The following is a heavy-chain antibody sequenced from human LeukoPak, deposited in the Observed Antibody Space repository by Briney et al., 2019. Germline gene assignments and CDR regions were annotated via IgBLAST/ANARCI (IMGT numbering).Heavy chain of an antibody. J-gene: IGHJ4*02. Sequence: SETLSLTCTVSGGSISSGDYYWSWIRQPPGKGLEWIGYIYYSGSTNYNPSLKSRVTISVDTSKNQFSLKLSSVTAADTAVYYCAREGKGGDYYYFDXXXXGTLVTVSS. CDR2: IYYSGST. D-gene: IGHD2-21*02. CDR3: AREGKGGDYYYFDX. CDR1: GGSISSGDYY. V-gene: IGHV4-61*08.